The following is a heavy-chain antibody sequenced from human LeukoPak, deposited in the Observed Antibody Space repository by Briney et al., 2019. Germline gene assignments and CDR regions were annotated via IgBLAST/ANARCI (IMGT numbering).Heavy chain of an antibody. Sequence: SETLSLTCTVSGGSIRSYYWSWIRQPAGKGLEWIGRIYTSGSTNYNPSLKSRVTMSVDTSKNQFSLKLSSVTAADTAVYYCARAQADCSSTSCYTSGFDYWGQGTLVTVSS. CDR2: IYTSGST. D-gene: IGHD2-2*02. V-gene: IGHV4-4*07. CDR1: GGSIRSYY. CDR3: ARAQADCSSTSCYTSGFDY. J-gene: IGHJ4*02.